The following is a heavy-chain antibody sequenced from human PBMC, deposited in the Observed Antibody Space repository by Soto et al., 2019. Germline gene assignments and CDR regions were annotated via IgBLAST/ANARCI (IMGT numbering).Heavy chain of an antibody. CDR3: ARALKYYYDSSGYYDLDY. Sequence: PGESLKISCAASGFTFSSYGMHWVRQAPGKGLEWVAVIWYDGSNKYYADSVKGRFTISRDNSKNTLYLQMNSLRAEDTAVYYCARALKYYYDSSGYYDLDYWGQGTLVTVSS. CDR1: GFTFSSYG. CDR2: IWYDGSNK. V-gene: IGHV3-33*01. D-gene: IGHD3-22*01. J-gene: IGHJ4*02.